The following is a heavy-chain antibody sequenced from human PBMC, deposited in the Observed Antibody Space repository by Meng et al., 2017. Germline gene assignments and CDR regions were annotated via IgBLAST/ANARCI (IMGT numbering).Heavy chain of an antibody. CDR2: IYWDDDK. CDR3: AHMYYDFWSGYSPSYYFDY. CDR1: GFSLSTSGVG. Sequence: QITLKDFGPTLVKPPQTLTLTCTFSGFSLSTSGVGVGWIRQPPGKALEWLALIYWDDDKRYSPSLKSRLTITKDTSKNQVVLTMTNMDPVDTATYYCAHMYYDFWSGYSPSYYFDYWGQGTLVTVSS. V-gene: IGHV2-5*02. J-gene: IGHJ4*02. D-gene: IGHD3-3*01.